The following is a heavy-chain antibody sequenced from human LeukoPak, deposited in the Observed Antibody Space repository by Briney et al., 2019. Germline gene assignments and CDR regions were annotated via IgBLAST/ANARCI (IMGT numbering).Heavy chain of an antibody. D-gene: IGHD3-16*02. Sequence: GGSLRLSCAASGFTFSTYAMTWVRQAPGKGLEWVSVTSNGGVTTYYADSVKGRFSISRDNSKNTLYLQMNSLRAEDTAVYYCAKGDRSIWRPLDYWGQGTLVTVPS. V-gene: IGHV3-23*01. CDR2: TSNGGVTT. CDR3: AKGDRSIWRPLDY. J-gene: IGHJ4*02. CDR1: GFTFSTYA.